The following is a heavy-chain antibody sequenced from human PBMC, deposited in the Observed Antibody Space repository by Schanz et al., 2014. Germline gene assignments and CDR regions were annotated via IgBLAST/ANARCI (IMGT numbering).Heavy chain of an antibody. CDR2: INTGVNT. V-gene: IGHV3-23*01. Sequence: EVQLLESGGGLVQPGGSLRLSCAASGFTFGDYAMTWVRQAPGKGLEWVSAINTGVNTYYADSVRGRFTMSRDNSKNTLYLQMNSLRAGGAAVYYCARGLIAAAGGAFDYWGQGTLVAVSA. J-gene: IGHJ4*02. CDR1: GFTFGDYA. D-gene: IGHD6-13*01. CDR3: ARGLIAAAGGAFDY.